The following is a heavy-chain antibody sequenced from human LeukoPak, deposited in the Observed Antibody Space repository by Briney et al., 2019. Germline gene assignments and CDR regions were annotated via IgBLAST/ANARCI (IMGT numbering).Heavy chain of an antibody. V-gene: IGHV3-30*04. D-gene: IGHD3-10*01. CDR2: ISYDGSNK. CDR1: GFTFSSYA. Sequence: GRSLRLSCAASGFTFSSYAMHWVRQAPGKGLEWVAVISYDGSNKYYADSVKGRFTISRDNSKNTLYLQMNSLRAEDTAAYYCARDLYGSGSYWGAFDIWGQGTMVTVSS. J-gene: IGHJ3*02. CDR3: ARDLYGSGSYWGAFDI.